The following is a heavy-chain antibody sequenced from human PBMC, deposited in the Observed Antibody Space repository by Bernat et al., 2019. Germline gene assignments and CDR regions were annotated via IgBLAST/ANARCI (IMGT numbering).Heavy chain of an antibody. CDR2: IWYDGSNK. D-gene: IGHD2-8*01. CDR3: ARGEDIVLMVYVHYGMDV. CDR1: GFTFSSYG. J-gene: IGHJ6*02. Sequence: QVQLVESGGGVVQPGRSLRLSCAASGFTFSSYGMHWVRQAPGKGLEWVAVIWYDGSNKYYADSVKGRFTISRDNSKNTLYLQMNSLRAEDTAVYYCARGEDIVLMVYVHYGMDVWGQGTTVTVSS. V-gene: IGHV3-33*01.